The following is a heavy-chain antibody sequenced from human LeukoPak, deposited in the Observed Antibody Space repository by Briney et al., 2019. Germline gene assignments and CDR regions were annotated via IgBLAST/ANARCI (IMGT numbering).Heavy chain of an antibody. J-gene: IGHJ6*03. V-gene: IGHV3-74*01. CDR3: ARVPTIHYYFYYMDV. CDR2: IDSDGSGA. Sequence: GGSLRLSCAASGSTFSSYWMHWVRQAPGKGLVWVSRIDSDGSGATYADSVKGRFTISRDNARNTLYLQMTSLRAEDTAVYYCARVPTIHYYFYYMDVWGKGTTVTVSS. CDR1: GSTFSSYW. D-gene: IGHD1-1*01.